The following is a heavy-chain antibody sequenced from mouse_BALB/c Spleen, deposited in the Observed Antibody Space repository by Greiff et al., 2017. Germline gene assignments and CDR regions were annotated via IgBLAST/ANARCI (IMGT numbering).Heavy chain of an antibody. CDR2: IWAGGST. CDR3: ARDHDGYYEAWFAY. V-gene: IGHV2-9*02. Sequence: VQLKESGPGLVAPSQSLSITCTVSGFSLTSYGVHWVRQPPGKGLEWLGVIWAGGSTNYNSALMSRLSISKDNSKSQVFLKMNSLQTDDTAMYYCARDHDGYYEAWFAYWGQGTLVTVSA. D-gene: IGHD2-3*01. CDR1: GFSLTSYG. J-gene: IGHJ3*01.